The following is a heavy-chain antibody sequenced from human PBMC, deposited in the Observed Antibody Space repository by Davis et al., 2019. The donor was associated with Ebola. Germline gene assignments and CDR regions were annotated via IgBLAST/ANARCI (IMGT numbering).Heavy chain of an antibody. Sequence: GGSLRLSCAASGFTFSDYYMSWIRQAPGKGLEWVSYISSSGSTIYYADSVKGRFTISRDNAKNSLYLQMNSLRAEDTAVYYCAREDGAVTATIHNWFDPWGQGTLVTVSS. CDR1: GFTFSDYY. CDR3: AREDGAVTATIHNWFDP. J-gene: IGHJ5*02. CDR2: ISSSGSTI. V-gene: IGHV3-11*01. D-gene: IGHD5-12*01.